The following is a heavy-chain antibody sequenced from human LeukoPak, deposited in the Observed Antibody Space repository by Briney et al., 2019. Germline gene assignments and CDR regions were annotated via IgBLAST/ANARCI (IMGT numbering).Heavy chain of an antibody. CDR2: INHSGST. CDR1: GGSISSSSYY. CDR3: ARQIQWLEGYYYYYYMDV. V-gene: IGHV4-39*01. Sequence: PSETLSLTCTVSGGSISSSSYYWGWIRQPPGKGLEWIGEINHSGSTNYNPSLKSRVTISVDTSKNQFSLKLSSVTAADTAVYYCARQIQWLEGYYYYYYMDVWGKGTTVTISS. J-gene: IGHJ6*03. D-gene: IGHD6-19*01.